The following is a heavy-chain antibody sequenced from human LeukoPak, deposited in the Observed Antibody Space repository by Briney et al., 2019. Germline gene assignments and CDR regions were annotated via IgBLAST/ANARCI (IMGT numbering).Heavy chain of an antibody. V-gene: IGHV3-23*01. Sequence: GGSLRLSCAASGFTFSSYAMSWVRQAPGKGLEWVSAISGSGGSTYYADSVKGRFTISRDNSKNTLYLQMNSLRAEDTAVYYCAKKSPVLRFLEWSLYFDYWGQGTLVTVSS. CDR1: GFTFSSYA. CDR2: ISGSGGST. CDR3: AKKSPVLRFLEWSLYFDY. J-gene: IGHJ4*02. D-gene: IGHD3-3*01.